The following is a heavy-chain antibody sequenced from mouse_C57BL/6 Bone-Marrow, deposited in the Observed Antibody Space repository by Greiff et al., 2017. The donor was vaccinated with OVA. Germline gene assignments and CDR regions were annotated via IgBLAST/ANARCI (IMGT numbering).Heavy chain of an antibody. CDR1: GYTFTDYN. CDR2: INPNNGGI. Sequence: VQLQQSGPELVKPGASVKMSCTASGYTFTDYNMHWVKQSHGKSLEWIGYINPNNGGISYNQKFKGKATLTVNKSSSTAYMELRSLTSEDSAVYNCARGLYSNFSWVAYWGQGTLVTVSA. V-gene: IGHV1-22*01. J-gene: IGHJ3*01. CDR3: ARGLYSNFSWVAY. D-gene: IGHD2-5*01.